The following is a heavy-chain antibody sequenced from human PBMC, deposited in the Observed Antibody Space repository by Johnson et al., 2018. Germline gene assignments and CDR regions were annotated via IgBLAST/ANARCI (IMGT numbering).Heavy chain of an antibody. CDR3: ARGLLRYGYIYGAFDI. CDR2: LYSGGNT. Sequence: EVQLVESGGGLIQPGGSLRLSCAASGFNVSDNYMTWVRQAPGKGLEWVSILYSGGNTYSADSVKGRFTISRDKSKNALYLQMNSLRAEDTAVYFCARGLLRYGYIYGAFDIWGQGTMLTVSS. CDR1: GFNVSDNY. D-gene: IGHD5-24*01. V-gene: IGHV3-53*01. J-gene: IGHJ3*02.